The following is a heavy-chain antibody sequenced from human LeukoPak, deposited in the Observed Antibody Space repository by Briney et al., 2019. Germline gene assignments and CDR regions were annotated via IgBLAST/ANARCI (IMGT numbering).Heavy chain of an antibody. CDR3: AKAEGGPAGAFDI. CDR2: ISYDGSNK. J-gene: IGHJ3*02. D-gene: IGHD2-2*01. CDR1: GFTFSSYA. V-gene: IGHV3-30*18. Sequence: PGGSLRLSCAASGFTFSSYAMHWVRQAPGKGLEWVALISYDGSNKYYADSVKGRFTISRDNSKNTLYLQMNSLRAEDTAVYYCAKAEGGPAGAFDIWGQGTMVTVSS.